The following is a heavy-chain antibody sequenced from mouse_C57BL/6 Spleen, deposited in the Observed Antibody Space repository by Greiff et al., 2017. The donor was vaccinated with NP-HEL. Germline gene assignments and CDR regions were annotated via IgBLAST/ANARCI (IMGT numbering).Heavy chain of an antibody. CDR3: ARRGSSGYGAMDY. CDR1: GYAFTNYL. V-gene: IGHV1-54*01. D-gene: IGHD3-2*02. CDR2: INPGSGGT. J-gene: IGHJ4*01. Sequence: VKLQESGAELVRPGTSVKVSCKASGYAFTNYLIEWVKQRPGQGLEWIGVINPGSGGTNYNEKFKGKATLTADKSSSTAYMQLSSLTSEDSAVYFCARRGSSGYGAMDYWGQGTSVTVSS.